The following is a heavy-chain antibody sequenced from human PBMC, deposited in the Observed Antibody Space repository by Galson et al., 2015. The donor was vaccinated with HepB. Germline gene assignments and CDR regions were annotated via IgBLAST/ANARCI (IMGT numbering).Heavy chain of an antibody. CDR3: ARAATVTTVGRYFDL. J-gene: IGHJ2*01. Sequence: SLRLSCAASGFTFSSYSMNWVRQAPGKGLEWVSSISSSSSYIYYADSVKGRFTISRDNAKNSLYLQMNSLRAEDTAVYYCARAATVTTVGRYFDLWGRGTLVTVSS. CDR2: ISSSSSYI. V-gene: IGHV3-21*01. CDR1: GFTFSSYS. D-gene: IGHD4-17*01.